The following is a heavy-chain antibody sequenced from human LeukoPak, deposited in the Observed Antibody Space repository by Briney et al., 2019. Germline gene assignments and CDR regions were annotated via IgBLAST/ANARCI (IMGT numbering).Heavy chain of an antibody. J-gene: IGHJ4*02. CDR1: GYTFTSYA. CDR2: INTNTGNP. CDR3: ARKVGYDDFWSGYYSVYYFDY. Sequence: ASVKVSCKASGYTFTSYAINWVRQAPGQGLEWMGWINTNTGNPTYAQGFTGRFVFSLDTSVSTAYLQISSLKAEDTAVYYCARKVGYDDFWSGYYSVYYFDYWGQGTLVTVSS. V-gene: IGHV7-4-1*02. D-gene: IGHD3-3*01.